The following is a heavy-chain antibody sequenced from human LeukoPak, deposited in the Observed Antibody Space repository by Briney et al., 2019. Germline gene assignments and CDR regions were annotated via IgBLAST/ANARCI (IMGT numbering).Heavy chain of an antibody. CDR3: ARIVGGGNFQH. J-gene: IGHJ1*01. V-gene: IGHV4-30-2*01. D-gene: IGHD2-15*01. CDR2: INHSGST. CDR1: GGSISSGGYY. Sequence: TLSLTCTVSGGSISSGGYYWSWIRQPPGKGLEWIGYINHSGSTNYNPSLESRVTITVDTSKNQFSLKLSSVTAADTAVYYCARIVGGGNFQHWGQGTLVTVAS.